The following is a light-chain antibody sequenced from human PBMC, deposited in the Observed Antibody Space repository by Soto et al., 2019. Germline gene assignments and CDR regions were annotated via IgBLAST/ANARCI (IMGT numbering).Light chain of an antibody. V-gene: IGLV1-51*01. CDR2: DDN. J-gene: IGLJ1*01. CDR3: GSWDSSLSAYV. CDR1: SSNIGGNS. Sequence: QSVRTRPPSVSTAAVQEVTISDYGSSSNIGGNSVSWYQQVPGTAPKLLIYDDNKRPSGIPDRFSGSKSGTSAALGITGFQTVDEADYYCGSWDSSLSAYVFGTGTKVTVL.